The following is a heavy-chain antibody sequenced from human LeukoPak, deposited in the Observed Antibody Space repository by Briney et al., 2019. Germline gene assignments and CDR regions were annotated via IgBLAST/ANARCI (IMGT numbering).Heavy chain of an antibody. V-gene: IGHV4-59*08. CDR2: ISYSGST. Sequence: SETLSPTCTVSGGSIRSYYWSWIRQPPGQGLEWIGYISYSGSTNYNPSLRSRLTMSVDTAKNQFSLKLSSVTAADTAVYYCARHVSSASLSMDVWGTGSTVTVSS. CDR1: GGSIRSYY. CDR3: ARHVSSASLSMDV. J-gene: IGHJ6*04. D-gene: IGHD2-2*01.